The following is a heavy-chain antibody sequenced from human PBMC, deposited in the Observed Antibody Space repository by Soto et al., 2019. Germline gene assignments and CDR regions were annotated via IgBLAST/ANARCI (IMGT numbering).Heavy chain of an antibody. J-gene: IGHJ3*02. CDR2: IIPIFGTA. CDR3: ARDLSGDYGALDT. V-gene: IGHV1-69*13. Sequence: GASVKVSCKASGGTFSSYAISWVRQAPGQGLEWMGGIIPIFGTANYAQKFQGRVTITADESTSTAYMELSSLRSEDTAVYYCARDLSGDYGALDTWGQGTMVTVSS. CDR1: GGTFSSYA. D-gene: IGHD4-17*01.